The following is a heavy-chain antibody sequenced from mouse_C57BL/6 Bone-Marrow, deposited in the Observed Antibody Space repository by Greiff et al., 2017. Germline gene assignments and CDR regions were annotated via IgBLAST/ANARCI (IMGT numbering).Heavy chain of an antibody. D-gene: IGHD1-1*01. V-gene: IGHV1-69*01. CDR1: GYTFTSYW. CDR3: ARGDYYYGSSPYAMDY. CDR2: IDPSDSYT. Sequence: QVQLQQPGAELVMPGASVKLSCTASGYTFTSYWMHWVKQRPGQGLEWIGEIDPSDSYTNSNQKFKGKSTLTVDKSSSTAYMQLSSLTSEDSAVYYCARGDYYYGSSPYAMDYWGQGTSVTVSS. J-gene: IGHJ4*01.